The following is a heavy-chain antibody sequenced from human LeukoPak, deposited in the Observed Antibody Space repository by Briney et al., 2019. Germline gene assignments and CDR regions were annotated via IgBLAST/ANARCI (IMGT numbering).Heavy chain of an antibody. CDR2: IRYDGNDK. CDR3: AKDLMRDRWFGES. Sequence: GGSLRLSCAASGFTFSCMHWVRQAPGKGLEWVAFIRYDGNDKFYADSVKGRFTISRDTSRNTLYLQMNSLRTDDTAVYYCAKDLMRDRWFGESWGQGTLVTVSS. J-gene: IGHJ5*02. CDR1: GFTFSC. D-gene: IGHD3-10*01. V-gene: IGHV3-30*02.